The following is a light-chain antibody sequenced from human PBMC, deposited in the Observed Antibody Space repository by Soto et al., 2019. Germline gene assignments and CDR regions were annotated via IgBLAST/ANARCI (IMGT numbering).Light chain of an antibody. CDR1: SSNIGGNP. CDR3: AAFDDSLNGLV. Sequence: QSVLTQPPSASGTPGQRVTISCSGSSSNIGGNPVVWYQQLPGTAPKLFIYGTDQRPSGVPDRFSGSKSGTAASLAISGLQAEDEADYYCAAFDDSLNGLVFGGGTKVTVL. CDR2: GTD. V-gene: IGLV1-44*01. J-gene: IGLJ3*02.